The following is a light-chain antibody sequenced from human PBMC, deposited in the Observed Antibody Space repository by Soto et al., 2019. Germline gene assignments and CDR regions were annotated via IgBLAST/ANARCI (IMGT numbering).Light chain of an antibody. CDR3: QQYHTSSIT. V-gene: IGKV1-5*02. CDR2: DAS. Sequence: QITHSPPAIVESVVDRANIICRASQTISSWLAWYQQKPGKAPTLLIYDASTLERGVPSRFSGTGSGTEFTLSIDSLQPDDFATYYCQQYHTSSITFGQGTRLEIK. CDR1: QTISSW. J-gene: IGKJ5*01.